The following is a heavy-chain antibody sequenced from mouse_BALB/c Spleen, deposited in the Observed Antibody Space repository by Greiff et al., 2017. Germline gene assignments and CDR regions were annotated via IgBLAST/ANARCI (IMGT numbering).Heavy chain of an antibody. CDR3: ARRPFRHPYAMDY. V-gene: IGHV1-9*01. J-gene: IGHJ4*01. Sequence: QVQLQQSGAELMQPGASVTISCKATGYTFSSYWIEWVKQRPGHGLEWIGEILPGSGSTNYNEKFKGKATFTADTSSNTAYMQLSSLTSEDSAVYYCARRPFRHPYAMDYWGQGTSVTVSS. CDR1: GYTFSSYW. CDR2: ILPGSGST.